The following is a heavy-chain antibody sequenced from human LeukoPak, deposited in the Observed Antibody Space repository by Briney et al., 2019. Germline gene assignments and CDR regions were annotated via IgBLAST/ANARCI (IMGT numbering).Heavy chain of an antibody. Sequence: GGSLRLSCAASGFTFSIYSMNWVRQAPGKGLEWVSYIGGTHSNIYCADSVKGRFTISRDDAKNSLYLQMNSLRDEDTAVYYCARDRDYAFDSWGQGTLVTVSS. CDR2: IGGTHSNI. D-gene: IGHD4-17*01. J-gene: IGHJ4*02. CDR3: ARDRDYAFDS. V-gene: IGHV3-48*02. CDR1: GFTFSIYS.